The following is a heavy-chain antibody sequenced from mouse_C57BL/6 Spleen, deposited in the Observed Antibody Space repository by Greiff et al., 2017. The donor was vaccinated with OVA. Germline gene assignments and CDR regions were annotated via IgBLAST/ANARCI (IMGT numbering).Heavy chain of an antibody. Sequence: QVQLQQSGAELVRPGASVKLSCKASGYTFTDYYINWVKQRPGQGLEWIARIYPGSGNTYYNEKFKGKATLTAEKSSSTAYMQLSSLTSEDSAVYFCARDYGSSWGFAYWGQGTLVTVSA. V-gene: IGHV1-76*01. CDR3: ARDYGSSWGFAY. D-gene: IGHD1-1*01. J-gene: IGHJ3*01. CDR1: GYTFTDYY. CDR2: IYPGSGNT.